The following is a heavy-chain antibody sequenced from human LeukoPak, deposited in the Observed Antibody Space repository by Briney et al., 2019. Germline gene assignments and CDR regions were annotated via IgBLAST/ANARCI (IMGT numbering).Heavy chain of an antibody. J-gene: IGHJ4*02. CDR2: ISSNSRYI. Sequence: GGSLRLSCAASGFTFSTYSMNWVRQAPGKGLEWVSSISSNSRYIYYADSVKGRFAISRDNARSSLFLQMNSLRAEDTAVYYCTKDPGHVLRSFDYSEYWGQGTRVTVSS. CDR3: TKDPGHVLRSFDYSEY. V-gene: IGHV3-21*01. D-gene: IGHD3-9*01. CDR1: GFTFSTYS.